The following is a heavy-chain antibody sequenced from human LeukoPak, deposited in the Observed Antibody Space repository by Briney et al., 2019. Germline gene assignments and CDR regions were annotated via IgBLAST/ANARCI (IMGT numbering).Heavy chain of an antibody. J-gene: IGHJ4*02. CDR1: GYLFTNYG. CDR3: ARDGNDVMDY. CDR2: ISGYNDNA. V-gene: IGHV1-18*01. D-gene: IGHD1-1*01. Sequence: ASVKVSCKASGYLFTNYGISWVRQAPEQGLEWVGWISGYNDNAHYAQKLQGRVTMTRETSTSTVYMELRSLSSDDTAIYYCARDGNDVMDYWGQGTQVTVSS.